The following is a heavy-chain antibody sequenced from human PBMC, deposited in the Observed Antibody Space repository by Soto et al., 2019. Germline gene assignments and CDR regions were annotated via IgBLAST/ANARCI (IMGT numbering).Heavy chain of an antibody. CDR1: GYTFTAYA. J-gene: IGHJ4*02. V-gene: IGHV1-3*01. CDR2: IKPANGNI. D-gene: IGHD3-16*02. Sequence: QVQLAQSGAEGRKPGASVRVSCEATGYTFTAYAMHWVRQAPGQSLEWMGWIKPANGNIKYSQKFQGRLIITSDTSANTMYMELSSLTSEDTAMYYCTRSAISPYGGLIGPFDYWGQGNLVTVSS. CDR3: TRSAISPYGGLIGPFDY.